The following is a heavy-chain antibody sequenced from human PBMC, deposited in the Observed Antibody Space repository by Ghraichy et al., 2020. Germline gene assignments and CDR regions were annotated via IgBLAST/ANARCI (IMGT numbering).Heavy chain of an antibody. D-gene: IGHD3-3*01. CDR3: VREGDFSGGKIFDY. Sequence: GGSLRLSCAVSGFAFSSYWMSWVRQAPGKGLEWLAKIKQDGSEQFYVDSVKGRFTISRDNAKHSLYPQMNSLRAEDTAVYYCVREGDFSGGKIFDYWGQGTLVTVSS. CDR2: IKQDGSEQ. V-gene: IGHV3-7*01. CDR1: GFAFSSYW. J-gene: IGHJ4*02.